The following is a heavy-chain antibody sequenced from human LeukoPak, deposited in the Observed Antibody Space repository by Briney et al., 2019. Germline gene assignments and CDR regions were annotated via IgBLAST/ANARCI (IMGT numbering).Heavy chain of an antibody. CDR3: AKGKQLALYFDY. CDR2: ISGSGGST. Sequence: GGSLRLSCAASGFTFSSYAMSWVRQAPGKGLEWVSAISGSGGSTYYADSVKGRFTISRDNSKNTLYLQTNSLRAEDTAVYYCAKGKQLALYFDYWGQGTLVTVSS. CDR1: GFTFSSYA. D-gene: IGHD6-13*01. J-gene: IGHJ4*02. V-gene: IGHV3-23*01.